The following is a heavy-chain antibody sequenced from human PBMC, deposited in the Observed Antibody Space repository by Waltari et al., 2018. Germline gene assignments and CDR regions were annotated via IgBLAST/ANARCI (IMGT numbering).Heavy chain of an antibody. Sequence: EVQLVESGGGLVQPGGSLRLSCAASGFTFSRYYMAWVRQAPGEGLEWVCNIKEDGREKYDVDFVKGRFTISKDNAKNSLSLQMNSLRVEDTAVYYCAREENGGPDHWGQGTLVTVSS. J-gene: IGHJ5*02. CDR2: IKEDGREK. D-gene: IGHD3-16*01. CDR3: AREENGGPDH. V-gene: IGHV3-7*01. CDR1: GFTFSRYY.